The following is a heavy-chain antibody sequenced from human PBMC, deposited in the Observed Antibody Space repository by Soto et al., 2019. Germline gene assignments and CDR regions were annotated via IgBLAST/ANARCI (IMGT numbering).Heavy chain of an antibody. CDR1: GGSISNYY. CDR2: IFYIGTT. J-gene: IGHJ4*02. D-gene: IGHD5-18*01. CDR3: VRGGGGYGNGTIDY. V-gene: IGHV4-59*01. Sequence: SSETLSLTCTVSGGSISNYYWSWVRQSPGKGLEWIGYIFYIGTTNYNPSLKSRVTISLDTSKNQFSLKLRSVTAADTAVYYCVRGGGGYGNGTIDYWGQGTLVTVSS.